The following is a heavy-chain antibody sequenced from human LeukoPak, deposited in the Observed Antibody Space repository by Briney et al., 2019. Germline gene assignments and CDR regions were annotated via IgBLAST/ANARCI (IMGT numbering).Heavy chain of an antibody. CDR2: IYSDSST. Sequence: GGSLRLSCAASELTVSSNCMTWVRQAPGKGLEWVSFIYSDSSTYYADSVKGRFTISRDNAKNLLYLQMDSLRVEDTAIYYCARDPRTVRIWGQGTLVTVSS. CDR1: ELTVSSNC. J-gene: IGHJ4*02. CDR3: ARDPRTVRI. D-gene: IGHD1-1*01. V-gene: IGHV3-66*01.